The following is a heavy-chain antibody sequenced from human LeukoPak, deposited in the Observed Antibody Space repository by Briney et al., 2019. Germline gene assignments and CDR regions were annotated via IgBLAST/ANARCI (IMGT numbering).Heavy chain of an antibody. V-gene: IGHV3-30*18. CDR1: GFTFSSYG. CDR2: ISYDGSNK. D-gene: IGHD6-19*01. CDR3: AKDSPTVAGNLGY. J-gene: IGHJ4*02. Sequence: GRSLRLSCAASGFTFSSYGMHWVRQAPGKGLEWVAVISYDGSNKYYADSVKGRSTISRDNSKNTLYLQMNSLRAEDTAVYYCAKDSPTVAGNLGYWGQGTLVTVSS.